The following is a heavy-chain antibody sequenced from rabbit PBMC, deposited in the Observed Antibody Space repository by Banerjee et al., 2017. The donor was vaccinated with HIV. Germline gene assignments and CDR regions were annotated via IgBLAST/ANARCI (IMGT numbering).Heavy chain of an antibody. CDR1: GVSFSISSY. Sequence: QEQLEESGGGLVKPGASLTLTCTASGVSFSISSYMCWVRQAPGKGLEWIACIDSGSSGFTYFATWAKGRFTISKTSSTTVTLQMTSLTAADTATYFCARDLDGVIGWNFGWWGLGTLVTVS. CDR3: ARDLDGVIGWNFGW. CDR2: IDSGSSGFT. V-gene: IGHV1S45*01. D-gene: IGHD4-1*01. J-gene: IGHJ3*01.